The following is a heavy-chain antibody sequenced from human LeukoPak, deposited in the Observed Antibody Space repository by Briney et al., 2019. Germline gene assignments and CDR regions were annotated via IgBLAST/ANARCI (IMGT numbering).Heavy chain of an antibody. CDR3: ATTPPAMVSR. CDR1: GFTFSSYG. D-gene: IGHD5-18*01. V-gene: IGHV3-30*02. Sequence: GGSLRLSCAASGFTFSSYGMHWVRQAPGKGLEWVAFIRYDGSNKYYADSVKGRFTISRDNSKNTPYLQMNSLRAEDTAVYYCATTPPAMVSRWGQGTLVTVSS. J-gene: IGHJ4*02. CDR2: IRYDGSNK.